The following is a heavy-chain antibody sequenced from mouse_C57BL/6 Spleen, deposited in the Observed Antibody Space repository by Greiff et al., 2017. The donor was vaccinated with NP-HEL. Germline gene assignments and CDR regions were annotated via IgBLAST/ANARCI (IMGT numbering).Heavy chain of an antibody. CDR1: GYTFTSYW. J-gene: IGHJ4*01. V-gene: IGHV1-69*01. Sequence: QVQLQQPGAELVMPGASVKLSCKASGYTFTSYWMHWVKQRPGQGLEWIGEIDPSDSYTNYNQKFKGKSTLTVDKSSSTAYMQLSSLTSEDSAVYYCARLDDGYYHYAMDYWGQGTSVTVSS. D-gene: IGHD2-3*01. CDR2: IDPSDSYT. CDR3: ARLDDGYYHYAMDY.